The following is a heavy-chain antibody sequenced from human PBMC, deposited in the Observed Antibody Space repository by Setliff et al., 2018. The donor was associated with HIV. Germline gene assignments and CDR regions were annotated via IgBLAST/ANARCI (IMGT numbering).Heavy chain of an antibody. CDR3: TTEVLRQWLVGDY. CDR2: IKSKSDDGTT. V-gene: IGHV3-15*01. CDR1: GFTFSNAW. D-gene: IGHD6-19*01. Sequence: PGGSLRLSCAASGFTFSNAWMSWVRQAPGKGLEWVGRIKSKSDDGTTDYAAPVKGRFTISRDDSKNTLYLQMKSLKTEDTAVYYCTTEVLRQWLVGDYWGQGTLVTVSS. J-gene: IGHJ4*02.